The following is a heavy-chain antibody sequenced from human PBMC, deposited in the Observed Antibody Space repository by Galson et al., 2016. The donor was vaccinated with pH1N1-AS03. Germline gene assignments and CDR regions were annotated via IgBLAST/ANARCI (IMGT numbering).Heavy chain of an antibody. CDR2: ISANNGDT. CDR1: DYTFSSHG. D-gene: IGHD1-1*01. Sequence: SVKVSCKASDYTFSSHGISWVRQAPGQGLEWMGWISANNGDTNYAQKFQGRVTMATDTSTRTTYMELRSLRSDDTAVYYCARMEKRWGDAYDIWGQGTMVTVSS. J-gene: IGHJ3*02. V-gene: IGHV1-18*01. CDR3: ARMEKRWGDAYDI.